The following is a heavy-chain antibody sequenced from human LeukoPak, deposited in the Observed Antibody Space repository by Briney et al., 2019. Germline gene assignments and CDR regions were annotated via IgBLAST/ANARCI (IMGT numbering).Heavy chain of an antibody. CDR3: AKGSGIQVWSSLDY. CDR1: GLTFHDYA. V-gene: IGHV3-21*01. Sequence: GGSLRLSCVASGLTFHDYAMHWVRQAPGKGLEWVSSISSGGSYIYYADSVMGRFTISRDNAKSSLYLQVNTLRAEDTAVYYCAKGSGIQVWSSLDYWGQGTLVTVSS. D-gene: IGHD5-18*01. J-gene: IGHJ4*02. CDR2: ISSGGSYI.